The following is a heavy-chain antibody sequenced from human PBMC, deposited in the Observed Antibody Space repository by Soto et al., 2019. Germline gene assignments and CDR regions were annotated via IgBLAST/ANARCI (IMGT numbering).Heavy chain of an antibody. D-gene: IGHD5-12*01. Sequence: GGSLRLSCAASGFTVSSNYMSWVRQAPGKGLEWVSVIYSGGRTYYADSVKGRSTISRDNSKNTLYLQMNSLRAEDTAVYYCARGLHSGWHYFDYWGQGTLVTSPQ. CDR3: ARGLHSGWHYFDY. J-gene: IGHJ4*02. V-gene: IGHV3-66*01. CDR2: IYSGGRT. CDR1: GFTVSSNY.